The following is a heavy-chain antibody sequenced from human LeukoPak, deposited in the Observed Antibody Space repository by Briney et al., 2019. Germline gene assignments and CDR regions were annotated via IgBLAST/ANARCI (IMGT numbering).Heavy chain of an antibody. V-gene: IGHV4-4*07. D-gene: IGHD5-12*01. CDR1: GGSISSYF. Sequence: SETLSLTCTVSGGSISSYFWSWIRQPAGKGLEWIGRIYNSGSTNYNPSLKSRVTMSVDTSKNQFSLKLSSVTAADTAVYYCARVSGYDWESFYDYWGQGTLVTVSS. CDR2: IYNSGST. CDR3: ARVSGYDWESFYDY. J-gene: IGHJ4*02.